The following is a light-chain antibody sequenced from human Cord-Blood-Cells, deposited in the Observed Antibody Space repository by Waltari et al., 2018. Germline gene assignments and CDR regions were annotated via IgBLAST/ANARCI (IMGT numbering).Light chain of an antibody. CDR2: RNN. CDR3: AAWDDSLSVVV. Sequence: QSVLTQPPSASGTPGQRVTLPCSGSSPNIGSPYVYWYQQLPGTAPKLLIYRNNQRPSGVPDRFSGSKSGTSASLAISGLRSEDEADYYCAAWDDSLSVVVFGGGTKLTVL. V-gene: IGLV1-47*01. J-gene: IGLJ2*01. CDR1: SPNIGSPY.